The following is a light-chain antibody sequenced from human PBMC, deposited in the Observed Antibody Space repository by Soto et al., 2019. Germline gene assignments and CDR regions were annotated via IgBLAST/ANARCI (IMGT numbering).Light chain of an antibody. CDR2: SNS. CDR1: SSNIGAGYD. Sequence: QSALTQPPSVSGAPGQRVTISCTGSSSNIGAGYDVHWYQQLPGTAPKLLIYSNSNRPSGVPDRFSGSKSGTSAALAITGLQAEDEADYLCQTYDTSLSVVVFGGGTKLTVL. CDR3: QTYDTSLSVVV. V-gene: IGLV1-40*01. J-gene: IGLJ2*01.